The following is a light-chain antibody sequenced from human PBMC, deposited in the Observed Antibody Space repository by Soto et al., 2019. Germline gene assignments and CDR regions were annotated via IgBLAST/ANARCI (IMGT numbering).Light chain of an antibody. Sequence: QPVLTQPASVSGSPGQSITISCTGTSSDVGSYNLVSWYQQHPGKGPKLIIYEGSKRPSGVSNRFSGSKSGNTASLTISGLQAEDEADYYCCSYAGSSTPVVFGGGTKVTVL. J-gene: IGLJ2*01. CDR2: EGS. CDR3: CSYAGSSTPVV. CDR1: SSDVGSYNL. V-gene: IGLV2-23*01.